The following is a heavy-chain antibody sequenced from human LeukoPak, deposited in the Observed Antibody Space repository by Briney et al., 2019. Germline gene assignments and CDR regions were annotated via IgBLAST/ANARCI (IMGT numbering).Heavy chain of an antibody. CDR3: ARGVVPAAFDY. D-gene: IGHD2-2*01. CDR1: GGSISSGGYS. Sequence: PSETLSLTCAASGGSISSGGYSWSWIRQPPGKGLEWIGYIYHSGSTYYNPSLKSRVTISVDRSKNQFSLKLSSVTAADTAVYYCARGVVPAAFDYWGQGTLVTVSS. CDR2: IYHSGST. J-gene: IGHJ4*02. V-gene: IGHV4-30-2*01.